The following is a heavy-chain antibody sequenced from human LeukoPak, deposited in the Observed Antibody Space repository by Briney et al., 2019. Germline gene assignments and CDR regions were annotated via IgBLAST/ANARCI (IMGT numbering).Heavy chain of an antibody. V-gene: IGHV1-18*01. CDR1: GGTFSSYA. CDR2: VSSSIGDT. D-gene: IGHD2-2*01. CDR3: ARESSWAYYFDY. Sequence: ASVKVSCKASGGTFSSYAISWVRQAPGQGLEWMGWVSSSIGDTKYAQSLQGRATITTDTATGTAYMELRSLTSADTAVYYCARESSWAYYFDYWGQGSLVTVSS. J-gene: IGHJ4*02.